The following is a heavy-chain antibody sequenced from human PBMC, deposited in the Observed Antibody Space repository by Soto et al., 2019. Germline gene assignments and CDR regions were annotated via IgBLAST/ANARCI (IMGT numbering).Heavy chain of an antibody. CDR2: VFHGGST. J-gene: IGHJ4*02. CDR3: ARDRLNFGGPCDS. D-gene: IGHD2-15*01. Sequence: QVQLQESGPGLVKPSETLSLTCDVFGASVSSSNWWSWVRQSPGRGLEWIGEVFHGGSTNDNPSLLSRVTISVDKSRNQFSLKLYPLTAADTAVYYCARDRLNFGGPCDSWRQGTLVTVSS. V-gene: IGHV4-4*02. CDR1: GASVSSSNW.